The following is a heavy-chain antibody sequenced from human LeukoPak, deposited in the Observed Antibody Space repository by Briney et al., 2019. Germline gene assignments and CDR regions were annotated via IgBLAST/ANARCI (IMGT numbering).Heavy chain of an antibody. D-gene: IGHD3-22*01. Sequence: PGGSLRLSCVISGFTFKNHGLHWVRQAPGKGLEWVAVASSDEINQNYADSVKGRFIISRDNSRNTLHPQMNNLKTEDTAFYYCAAFITTKLDYWGQGILVTVSS. V-gene: IGHV3-30*03. CDR1: GFTFKNHG. CDR3: AAFITTKLDY. CDR2: ASSDEINQ. J-gene: IGHJ4*02.